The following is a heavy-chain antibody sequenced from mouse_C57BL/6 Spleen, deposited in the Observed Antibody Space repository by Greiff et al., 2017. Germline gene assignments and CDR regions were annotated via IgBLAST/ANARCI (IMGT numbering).Heavy chain of an antibody. Sequence: QVQLKQPGTELVKPGASVKLSCKASGYTFTSYWMHWVKQRPGQGLEWIGNINPSNGGTNYNEKFKSKATLTVDKSSSTAYMQLSSLTSEDSAVYYCARDGGYDVWFAYWGQGTLVTVSA. CDR2: INPSNGGT. J-gene: IGHJ3*01. V-gene: IGHV1-53*01. CDR3: ARDGGYDVWFAY. CDR1: GYTFTSYW. D-gene: IGHD2-2*01.